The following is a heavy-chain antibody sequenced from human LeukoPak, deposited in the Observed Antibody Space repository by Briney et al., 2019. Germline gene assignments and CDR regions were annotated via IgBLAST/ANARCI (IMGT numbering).Heavy chain of an antibody. Sequence: SVKVSCTASGGTFSSYAISWVRQAPGQGLEWMGRIIPILGIANYAQKLQGRVTMTTDTSTSTAYMELRSLRSDDTAVYYCARGDYVWGSYHPRHAFDIWGQGAMVTVSS. D-gene: IGHD3-16*02. CDR3: ARGDYVWGSYHPRHAFDI. V-gene: IGHV1-69*04. CDR2: IIPILGIA. J-gene: IGHJ3*02. CDR1: GGTFSSYA.